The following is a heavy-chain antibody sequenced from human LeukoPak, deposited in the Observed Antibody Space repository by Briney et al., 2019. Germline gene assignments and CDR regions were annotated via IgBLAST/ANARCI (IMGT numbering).Heavy chain of an antibody. D-gene: IGHD6-13*01. V-gene: IGHV3-21*01. Sequence: GGSLRLSCAASGFTFSDHCMNWVRQAPGKGLEWVSSISSSGSYIYYADSVKGRFTISRDNAKNSLYLQMNSLRTEDTAVYYCARDYPIAATGRFDYWGQGTLVTVSS. J-gene: IGHJ4*02. CDR2: ISSSGSYI. CDR3: ARDYPIAATGRFDY. CDR1: GFTFSDHC.